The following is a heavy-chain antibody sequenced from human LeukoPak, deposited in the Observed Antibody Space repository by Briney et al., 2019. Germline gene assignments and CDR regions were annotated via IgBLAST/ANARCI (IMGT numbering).Heavy chain of an antibody. CDR2: ISTQSGNT. CDR1: GYTLTSYG. V-gene: IGHV1-18*01. J-gene: IGHJ4*02. D-gene: IGHD4-17*01. Sequence: ASVKVSCEASGYTLTSYGINWMRQAPGQGLEWMGWISTQSGNTNYARKVQGRPTLTTDRSTNTAYMELRSLRSDDTAVYYCARGAYGDKWGQGTMVTVSS. CDR3: ARGAYGDK.